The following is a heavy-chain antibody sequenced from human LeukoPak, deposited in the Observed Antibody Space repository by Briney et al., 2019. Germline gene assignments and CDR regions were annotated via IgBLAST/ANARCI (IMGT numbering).Heavy chain of an antibody. CDR1: GFTFSSYA. CDR2: ISYDGSNK. D-gene: IGHD5-18*01. CDR3: AGENYVDTAMSLDY. V-gene: IGHV3-30-3*01. Sequence: GGSLRLSCAASGFTFSSYAMHWVRQAPGKGLEWVAVISYDGSNKYYADSVKGRFTISRDNSKNTLYLQMNSLRAEDTAVYYCAGENYVDTAMSLDYWGQGTLVTVSS. J-gene: IGHJ4*02.